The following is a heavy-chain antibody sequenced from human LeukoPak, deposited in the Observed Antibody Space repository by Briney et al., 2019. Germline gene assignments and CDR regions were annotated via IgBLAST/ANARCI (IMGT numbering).Heavy chain of an antibody. CDR2: FDPEDGKT. D-gene: IGHD6-13*01. CDR3: ATGYLVTAGLMDV. V-gene: IGHV1-24*01. Sequence: GASVKVSCKVSGYTLTELSMFWVRQAPGKGLEWMGSFDPEDGKTVYAQKFQGRVTMTEDTSTDTAYMELNSLRSEDTAVYYCATGYLVTAGLMDVLGQGTTVTVSS. J-gene: IGHJ6*02. CDR1: GYTLTELS.